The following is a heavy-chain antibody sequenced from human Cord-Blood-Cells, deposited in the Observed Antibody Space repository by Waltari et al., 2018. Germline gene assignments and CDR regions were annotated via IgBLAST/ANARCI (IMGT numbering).Heavy chain of an antibody. J-gene: IGHJ3*02. CDR1: GGSLSSHY. D-gene: IGHD1-7*01. CDR2: IYYSGST. V-gene: IGHV4-59*11. CDR3: ARVRTGTTAFDI. Sequence: QVQLQESGPGLVKPSETLSLTCTVSGGSLSSHYWSWIRQPPGKGLEWIGYIYYSGSTNYNPSLKSRVTISVDTSKNQFSLKLSSVTAADTAVYYCARVRTGTTAFDIWGQGTMVTVSS.